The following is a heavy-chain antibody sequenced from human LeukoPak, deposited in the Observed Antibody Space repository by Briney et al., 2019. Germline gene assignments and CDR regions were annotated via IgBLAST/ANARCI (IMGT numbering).Heavy chain of an antibody. J-gene: IGHJ3*02. D-gene: IGHD1-7*01. V-gene: IGHV1-46*01. CDR1: GYTFTSYY. Sequence: ASVKVSCKASGYTFTSYYIHWVRQAPGQGVEWRGMINPSGGSTIYAQKFQGRVTLTRDMSTNTVYMELSSLRSDDTAMYYCTRRKWNSLSGAFDIWGQGPMVTVSS. CDR3: TRRKWNSLSGAFDI. CDR2: INPSGGST.